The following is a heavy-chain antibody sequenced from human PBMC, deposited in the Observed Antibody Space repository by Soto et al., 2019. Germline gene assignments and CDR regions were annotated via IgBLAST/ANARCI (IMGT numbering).Heavy chain of an antibody. CDR2: INAGNGNT. CDR3: ARALSIAAAPSFDY. Sequence: ASVKVSCKASGYTFTSYAMHWVRQAPGQRLEWMGWINAGNGNTKYSQKFQGRVTITRDTSASTAYMELSSLRSEDTAVYYCARALSIAAAPSFDYWGQGTLVTSPQ. D-gene: IGHD6-13*01. J-gene: IGHJ4*02. V-gene: IGHV1-3*01. CDR1: GYTFTSYA.